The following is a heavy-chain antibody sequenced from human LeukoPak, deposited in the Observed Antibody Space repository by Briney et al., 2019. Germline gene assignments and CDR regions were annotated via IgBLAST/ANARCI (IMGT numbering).Heavy chain of an antibody. V-gene: IGHV3-30-3*01. D-gene: IGHD6-13*01. Sequence: GGSLRLSCAASGFTFSSYAMHWVRQAPGKGLEWVAVISYGGSNKYYADSVKGRFTISRDNSKNTLYLQMNSLRAEDTAVYYCAKEPNGDLAAAGYFDYWGQGTLVTVSS. J-gene: IGHJ4*02. CDR2: ISYGGSNK. CDR3: AKEPNGDLAAAGYFDY. CDR1: GFTFSSYA.